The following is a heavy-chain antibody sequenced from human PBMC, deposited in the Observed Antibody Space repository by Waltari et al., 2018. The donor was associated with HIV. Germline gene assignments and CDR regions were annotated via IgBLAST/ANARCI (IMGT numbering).Heavy chain of an antibody. V-gene: IGHV1-2*02. Sequence: AEVKKPGASVKVSRKASGYTFTGYYMHWVRQAPGQGLEWMGWINPNSGGTNYAQKFQGRVTMTRDTSISTAYMELSRLRSDDTAVYYCARDRARTTDYYYYGMDVWGQGTTVTVSS. J-gene: IGHJ6*02. CDR1: GYTFTGYY. CDR2: INPNSGGT. D-gene: IGHD1-7*01. CDR3: ARDRARTTDYYYYGMDV.